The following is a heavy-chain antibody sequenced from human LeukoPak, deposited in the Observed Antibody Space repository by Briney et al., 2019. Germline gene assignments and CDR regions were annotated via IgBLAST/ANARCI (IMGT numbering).Heavy chain of an antibody. D-gene: IGHD6-13*01. CDR3: ASEIAAAGYYYYGMDV. J-gene: IGHJ6*02. CDR2: ISYDGSNK. V-gene: IGHV3-30-3*01. CDR1: GFTFSTCA. Sequence: GGSLRLSCAASGFTFSTCAMSWVRQAPGKGLEWVAVISYDGSNKYYADSVKGRFTISRDNSKNTLYLQMNSLRAEDTAVYYCASEIAAAGYYYYGMDVWGQGTTVTVSS.